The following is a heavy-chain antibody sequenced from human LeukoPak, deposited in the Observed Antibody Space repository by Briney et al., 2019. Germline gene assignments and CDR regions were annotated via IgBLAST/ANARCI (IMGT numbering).Heavy chain of an antibody. CDR1: GGSISSSTYY. V-gene: IGHV4-39*07. D-gene: IGHD7-27*01. CDR3: ARGRLGTFDY. CDR2: INHSGST. Sequence: KPSETLSLTCTVSGGSISSSTYYWGWIRQPPGKGLEWIGEINHSGSTNYNPSLKSRVTISVDTSKNQFSLKLSSVTAADTAVYYCARGRLGTFDYWGQGTLVTVSS. J-gene: IGHJ4*02.